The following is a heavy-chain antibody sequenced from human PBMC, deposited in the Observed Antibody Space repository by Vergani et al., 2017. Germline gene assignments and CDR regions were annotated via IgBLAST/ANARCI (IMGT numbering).Heavy chain of an antibody. D-gene: IGHD2-2*01. CDR2: IYPGDSDT. CDR1: GYSFTSYW. J-gene: IGHJ5*02. V-gene: IGHV5-51*01. CDR3: ARHGDIVVVPAAIVGWFEP. Sequence: EVQLVQSGAEVKKPGESLKISCKGSGYSFTSYWIGWVRQLPGKGLEWMGIIYPGDSDTRYSPSFQGQVTISADKSISTAYLQWSSLKASDTAMYYCARHGDIVVVPAAIVGWFEPWGQGTLVTVSS.